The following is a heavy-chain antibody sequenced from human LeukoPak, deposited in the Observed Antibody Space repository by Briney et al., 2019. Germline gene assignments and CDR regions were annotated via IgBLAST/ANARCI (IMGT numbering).Heavy chain of an antibody. J-gene: IGHJ3*02. CDR2: ISGSGSTI. V-gene: IGHV3-11*01. D-gene: IGHD4-17*01. CDR3: ARVKKVYGDYDAFDI. CDR1: GFTFSDYY. Sequence: GGSLRLSCAASGFTFSDYYMSWIRQAPGKGLEWVSYISGSGSTIYYADSVKGRFTISRDNAKNSLYLQMNSLRAEDTAVYYCARVKKVYGDYDAFDIWGQGTMVTVSS.